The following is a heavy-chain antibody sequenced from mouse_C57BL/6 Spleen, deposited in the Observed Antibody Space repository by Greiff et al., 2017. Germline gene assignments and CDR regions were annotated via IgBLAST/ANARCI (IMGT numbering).Heavy chain of an antibody. CDR3: YEGEFAY. V-gene: IGHV1-80*01. J-gene: IGHJ3*01. Sequence: QVQLQQSGAELVKPGASVKISCKASGYAFSSYWMSWVKQRPGKGLEGIGQIYPGDGDTNYNGKFKGKATLTADKSSSTAYMQLSSLTSEDSAVYFCYEGEFAYWGQGTLVTVSA. D-gene: IGHD1-1*01. CDR2: IYPGDGDT. CDR1: GYAFSSYW.